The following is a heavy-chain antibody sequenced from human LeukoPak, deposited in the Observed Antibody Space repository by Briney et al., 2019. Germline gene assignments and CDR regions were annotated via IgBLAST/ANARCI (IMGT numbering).Heavy chain of an antibody. CDR1: GFTFSSYG. Sequence: GGSLRLSCAASGFTFSSYGMHWVRQAPGKGLEWVAVISYDGSNKYYADSVKGRFTISRDNSKNTLYLQMNSLRAEDTAVYYCAKTPILGVVATSYDYWGQGTLVTVSS. J-gene: IGHJ4*02. D-gene: IGHD3-3*01. V-gene: IGHV3-30*18. CDR3: AKTPILGVVATSYDY. CDR2: ISYDGSNK.